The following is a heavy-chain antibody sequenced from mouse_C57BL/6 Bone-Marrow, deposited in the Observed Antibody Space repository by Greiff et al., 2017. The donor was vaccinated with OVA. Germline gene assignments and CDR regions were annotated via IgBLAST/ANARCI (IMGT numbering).Heavy chain of an antibody. Sequence: DVHLVESGGGLVQPGGSLKLSCAASGFTFSDYGMAWVRQAPRKGPEWVAFISNLAYSIYYADTVTGRFTISRENAKNTLYLEMSSLRSEDTAMYYCARQDYDYDGFAYWGQGTLVTVSA. CDR3: ARQDYDYDGFAY. J-gene: IGHJ3*01. CDR2: ISNLAYSI. CDR1: GFTFSDYG. D-gene: IGHD2-4*01. V-gene: IGHV5-15*01.